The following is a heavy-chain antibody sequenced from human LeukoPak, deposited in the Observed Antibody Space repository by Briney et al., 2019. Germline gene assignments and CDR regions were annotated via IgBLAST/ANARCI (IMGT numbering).Heavy chain of an antibody. CDR2: IYTSGST. V-gene: IGHV4-61*02. D-gene: IGHD2-2*01. CDR3: ASAIVVVPAALGY. CDR1: GGSNSSGSYY. J-gene: IGHJ4*02. Sequence: SETLSLXCTVSGGSNSSGSYYWSWSRQPAGKGPEWIGRIYTSGSTNYDPSLKSRVTISVDTSKNQFSLKLSSVTAADTAVYYCASAIVVVPAALGYWGQGTLVTVSS.